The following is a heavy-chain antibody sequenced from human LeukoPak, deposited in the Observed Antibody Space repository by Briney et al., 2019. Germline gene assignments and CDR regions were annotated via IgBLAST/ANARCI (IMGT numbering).Heavy chain of an antibody. V-gene: IGHV3-48*01. D-gene: IGHD6-19*01. Sequence: GGSLRLSCAASGLTFSTYSMTWVRQSPGKGLEWVSYISSSSSTIYYADSVKGRFTISRDNAKNSLYLQMNSLRAEDTAVYYCGREWQWLVDYWGQGTLVTVSS. CDR1: GLTFSTYS. J-gene: IGHJ4*02. CDR3: GREWQWLVDY. CDR2: ISSSSSTI.